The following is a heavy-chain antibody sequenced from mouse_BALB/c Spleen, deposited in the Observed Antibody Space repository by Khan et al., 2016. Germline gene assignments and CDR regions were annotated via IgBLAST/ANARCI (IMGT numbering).Heavy chain of an antibody. V-gene: IGHV11-2*02. CDR3: MRYGNYWYFDV. CDR2: INSDGSAI. CDR1: GFTFSGFW. D-gene: IGHD2-1*01. Sequence: EVQLLETGGGLVQPGGSRGLSCEGSGFTFSGFWMSWVRQTPGKTLEWIGDINSDGSAINYAPSIKDRFTIFRDNDKSTLYLQMCNVRSENTAMYCCMRYGNYWYFDVWGAGTTVTVSS. J-gene: IGHJ1*01.